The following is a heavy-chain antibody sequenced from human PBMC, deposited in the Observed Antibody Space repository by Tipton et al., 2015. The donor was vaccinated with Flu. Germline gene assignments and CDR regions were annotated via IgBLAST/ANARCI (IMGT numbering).Heavy chain of an antibody. J-gene: IGHJ4*02. CDR1: GGSISSSSYY. CDR2: IYYSRST. Sequence: TLSLTCTVSGGSISSSSYYWGWNRQPPGKGLEWIGSIYYSRSTYYNPSHTSRVTIPVDTSKNQFSLKLSSWTAADTAVYYCARRVAVADHFDYWGQGTLVTVSS. V-gene: IGHV4-39*01. CDR3: ARRVAVADHFDY. D-gene: IGHD6-19*01.